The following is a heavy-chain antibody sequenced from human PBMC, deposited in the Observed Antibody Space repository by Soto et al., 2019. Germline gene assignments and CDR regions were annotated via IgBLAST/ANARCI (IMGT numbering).Heavy chain of an antibody. CDR2: ISSSSSYI. J-gene: IGHJ4*02. D-gene: IGHD2-15*01. Sequence: GGSLRLSCAASGFTFSSYSMNWVRQAPGKGLEWVSYISSSSSYIYYADSVKGRFTISRDNAKNSLYLQMNSLRAEDTAVYYCARYPPDEYCSGGSCYFDYWGQGTLVTVSS. CDR3: ARYPPDEYCSGGSCYFDY. CDR1: GFTFSSYS. V-gene: IGHV3-21*05.